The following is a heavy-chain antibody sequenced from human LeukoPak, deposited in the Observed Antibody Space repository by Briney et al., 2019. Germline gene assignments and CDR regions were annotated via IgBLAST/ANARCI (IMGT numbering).Heavy chain of an antibody. V-gene: IGHV4-39*01. D-gene: IGHD6-19*01. CDR1: GGSISSSSYY. CDR2: IYYSGST. Sequence: PSETLSLTCTVSGGSISSSSYYWGWIRQPPGKGLEWIGSIYYSGSTYNNPSLKSRVTISVDTSKNQFSLKLSSVTAADTAIYYCARLSGWHAGYYFDYWGQGTLVTVSS. CDR3: ARLSGWHAGYYFDY. J-gene: IGHJ4*02.